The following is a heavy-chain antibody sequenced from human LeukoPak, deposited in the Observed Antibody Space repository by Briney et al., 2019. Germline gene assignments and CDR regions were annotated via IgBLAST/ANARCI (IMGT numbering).Heavy chain of an antibody. Sequence: GRPLRLSSAVSGFTFSGYSMNGVRRAPGKGLEWGSYISSSRSTIYFADSVKGGSTISGDNAKNSLYLQMNSLRAEDTAVYYCARAPGGCSSTSCYLGPQEPDYWGQGTLVTVSS. CDR2: ISSSRSTI. D-gene: IGHD2-2*01. CDR1: GFTFSGYS. V-gene: IGHV3-48*01. CDR3: ARAPGGCSSTSCYLGPQEPDY. J-gene: IGHJ4*02.